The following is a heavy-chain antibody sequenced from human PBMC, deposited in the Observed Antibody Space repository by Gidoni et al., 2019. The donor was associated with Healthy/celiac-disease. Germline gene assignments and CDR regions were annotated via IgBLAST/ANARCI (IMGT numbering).Heavy chain of an antibody. V-gene: IGHV3-21*01. CDR1: AFTFSSYS. D-gene: IGHD1-26*01. Sequence: EVQLVESGGGLVKPGGSLRLSCAASAFTFSSYSMNWVRQAPGKGLEWVSSISSSSSYIYYADSVKGRFTISRDNAKNSLYLQMNSLRAEDTAVYYCARDGSQWELLAGAFDIWGQGTMVTVSS. J-gene: IGHJ3*02. CDR2: ISSSSSYI. CDR3: ARDGSQWELLAGAFDI.